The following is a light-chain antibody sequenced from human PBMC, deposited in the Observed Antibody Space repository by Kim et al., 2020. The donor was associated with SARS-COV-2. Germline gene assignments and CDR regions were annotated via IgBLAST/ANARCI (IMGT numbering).Light chain of an antibody. J-gene: IGLJ2*01. CDR3: NSRDSGGDHQEL. V-gene: IGLV3-19*01. CDR1: SLRSYS. Sequence: LGQTVRITCQGDSLRSYSASWYQQRPGQAPLLVIYGRNNRPSGIPDRFSGSSSRNTASLTITGAQAEDEADYYCNSRDSGGDHQELFGGGTQLTVL. CDR2: GRN.